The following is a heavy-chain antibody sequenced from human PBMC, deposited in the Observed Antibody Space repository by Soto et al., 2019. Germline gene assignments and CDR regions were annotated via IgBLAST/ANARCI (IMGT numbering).Heavy chain of an antibody. CDR3: AKDLNIHYGMDV. J-gene: IGHJ6*02. Sequence: RRLSGAASGFTFSSYGMHWVRQAPGKGLEWVAVISYDGSNKYYADSVKGRFTISRDNSKNTLYLQMNSLRAEDTAVYYCAKDLNIHYGMDVWGQGTTVTVSS. CDR2: ISYDGSNK. CDR1: GFTFSSYG. V-gene: IGHV3-30*18.